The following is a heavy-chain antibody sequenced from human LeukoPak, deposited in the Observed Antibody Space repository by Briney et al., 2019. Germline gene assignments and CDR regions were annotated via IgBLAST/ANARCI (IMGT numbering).Heavy chain of an antibody. V-gene: IGHV3-9*01. Sequence: GGSLRLSCAASGFTFDDYAMHWVRQAPGKGLEWVSGISWNSGSIGYADSVKGRFTISRDNAKNSLYLQMNSLRAEDTALYYCAKIAGSWPHYFDYWGQGTLVTVSS. CDR2: ISWNSGSI. CDR1: GFTFDDYA. J-gene: IGHJ4*02. D-gene: IGHD6-13*01. CDR3: AKIAGSWPHYFDY.